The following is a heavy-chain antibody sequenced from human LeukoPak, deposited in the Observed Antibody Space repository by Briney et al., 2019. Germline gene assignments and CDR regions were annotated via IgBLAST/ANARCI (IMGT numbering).Heavy chain of an antibody. D-gene: IGHD3-3*01. V-gene: IGHV4-59*01. J-gene: IGHJ6*02. Sequence: PSETLSLTCTVSGGSIRSYYWSWIRQPPGKGLAWIGYIYYSGSTNYNPSLKSRVTISADTSKNQFSLKLSSVTAADTAVYYCARAAYYDFWSGYYPYGMDVWGQGTTVTVSS. CDR1: GGSIRSYY. CDR3: ARAAYYDFWSGYYPYGMDV. CDR2: IYYSGST.